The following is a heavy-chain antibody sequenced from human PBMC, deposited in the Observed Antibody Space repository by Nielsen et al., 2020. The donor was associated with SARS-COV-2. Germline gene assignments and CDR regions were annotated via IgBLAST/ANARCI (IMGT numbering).Heavy chain of an antibody. J-gene: IGHJ6*02. CDR2: IYWNDDK. V-gene: IGHV2-5*01. D-gene: IGHD3-16*01. Sequence: SGPTLVKPTQTLTLTCTFSGFSLSTSGVGVGWIRQPPGKALEWLALIYWNDDKRYSPSLKSRLTITKDTSKNQVVLTMTNMDPVDTATYYCAHTDDYVWGGLYGMDVWGQRTTVTVSS. CDR3: AHTDDYVWGGLYGMDV. CDR1: GFSLSTSGVG.